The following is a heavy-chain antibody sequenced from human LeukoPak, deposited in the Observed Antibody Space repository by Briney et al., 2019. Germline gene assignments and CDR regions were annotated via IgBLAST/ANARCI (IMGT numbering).Heavy chain of an antibody. CDR3: AVAAMIVDNKAPHY. D-gene: IGHD3-22*01. J-gene: IGHJ4*02. CDR1: GGTFSSYA. V-gene: IGHV1-69*13. Sequence: SVKVSCKASGGTFSSYAISWVRQAPGQGLEWMGGIIPLFGTANYAQKFQGRVTITADESTSTAYMELSSLRSEDTAVYYCAVAAMIVDNKAPHYWGQGTLVTVSS. CDR2: IIPLFGTA.